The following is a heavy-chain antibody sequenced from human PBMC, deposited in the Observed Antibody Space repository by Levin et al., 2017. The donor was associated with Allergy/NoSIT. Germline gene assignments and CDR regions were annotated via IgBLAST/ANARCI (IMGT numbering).Heavy chain of an antibody. V-gene: IGHV3-48*03. CDR3: ARAGRMAYGDSDFDY. J-gene: IGHJ4*02. D-gene: IGHD4-17*01. CDR2: ISSSGSTI. Sequence: GESLKISCAASGFTFSSYEMNWVRQAPGKGLEWVSYISSSGSTIYYADSVKGRFTISRDNAKNSLYLQMNSLRAEDTAVYYCARAGRMAYGDSDFDYWGQGTLVTVSS. CDR1: GFTFSSYE.